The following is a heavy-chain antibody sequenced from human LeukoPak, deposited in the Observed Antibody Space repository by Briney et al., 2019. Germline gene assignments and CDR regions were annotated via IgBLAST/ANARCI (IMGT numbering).Heavy chain of an antibody. CDR1: GGTFSSYA. CDR3: ARDSVVGAPNDY. CDR2: IIPILGIA. V-gene: IGHV1-69*04. D-gene: IGHD1-26*01. Sequence: SVKVSCKASGGTFSSYAISWVRQAPGQGLEWMGRIIPILGIANYAQKFQGRVTITADKSTSTAYMELSSLRSEDTAVYYCARDSVVGAPNDYWGQGTLVTVS. J-gene: IGHJ4*02.